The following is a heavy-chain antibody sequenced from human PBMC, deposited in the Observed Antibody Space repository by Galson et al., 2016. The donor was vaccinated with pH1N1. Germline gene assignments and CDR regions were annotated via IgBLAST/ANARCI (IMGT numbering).Heavy chain of an antibody. V-gene: IGHV4-34*01. J-gene: IGHJ3*01. CDR3: ARGPVRLTVSRGAFDL. D-gene: IGHD1-1*01. CDR1: GGSFSGYY. CDR2: INHIGST. Sequence: SETLSLTCAVYGGSFSGYYWSWIRQSPGKGLEWIGDINHIGSTNHNPSLKSRVTMSVDTSKNQVSLKLNSVTAADTAVYFCARGPVRLTVSRGAFDLWGQGTRVTVSS.